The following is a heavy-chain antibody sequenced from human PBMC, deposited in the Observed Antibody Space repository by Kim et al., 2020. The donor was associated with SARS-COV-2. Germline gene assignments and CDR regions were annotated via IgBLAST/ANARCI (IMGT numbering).Heavy chain of an antibody. CDR3: AVSTGYFQGFAS. J-gene: IGHJ5*02. CDR1: GASISTTSDY. V-gene: IGHV4-39*01. Sequence: SETLSLTCTVSGASISTTSDYWGWVRQSPGKGLEWVGTISYRGNTYYNPSLKTRLTISVDTYNNQFSLKLNSVTAADTAVYYCAVSTGYFQGFASWGQGT. D-gene: IGHD6-19*01. CDR2: ISYRGNT.